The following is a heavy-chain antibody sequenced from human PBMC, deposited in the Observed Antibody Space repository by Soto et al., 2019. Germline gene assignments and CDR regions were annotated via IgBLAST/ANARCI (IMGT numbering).Heavy chain of an antibody. D-gene: IGHD3-22*01. CDR2: INHSGST. CDR3: ARSGWYYYDSSGYFHY. Sequence: SETLSLTCAVYGGSFSGYYWSWIRQPPGKGLEWIGEINHSGSTNYNPSLKSRVTTSVDTSKNQFSLKLSSVTAADTAVYYCARSGWYYYDSSGYFHYWGQGTMPTVYS. J-gene: IGHJ4*02. V-gene: IGHV4-34*01. CDR1: GGSFSGYY.